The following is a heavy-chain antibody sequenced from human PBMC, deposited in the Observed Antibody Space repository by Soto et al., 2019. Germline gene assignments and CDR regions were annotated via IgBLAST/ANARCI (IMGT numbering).Heavy chain of an antibody. D-gene: IGHD6-19*01. J-gene: IGHJ4*02. V-gene: IGHV4-61*08. CDR1: GGSVNRGGFY. CDR3: ARLPDISGWPFDF. Sequence: SETLSLTCSVSGGSVNRGGFYWTWIRQAPGKRLHCIGYIAYDARTHYNPSLKSRVTMSLDTSENQISLKLSSVTAADSAIYYCARLPDISGWPFDFWGQGTLVTVSS. CDR2: IAYDART.